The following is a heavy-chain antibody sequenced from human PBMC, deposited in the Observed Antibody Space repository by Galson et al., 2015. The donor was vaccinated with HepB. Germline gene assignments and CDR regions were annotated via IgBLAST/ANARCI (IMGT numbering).Heavy chain of an antibody. CDR3: AKSGSLQCPHAFEM. Sequence: QSGAEVKKPGESLKISCKGSGYIFTNYWIGWVRQMSGQGLEWMGIIYPGDSESRYSPSFQGQVTISADKSLSIASLQCSSLKASDTAMYYCAKSGSLQCPHAFEMWGQGRMVAVTS. D-gene: IGHD6-19*01. V-gene: IGHV5-51*01. CDR1: GYIFTNYW. CDR2: IYPGDSES. J-gene: IGHJ3*02.